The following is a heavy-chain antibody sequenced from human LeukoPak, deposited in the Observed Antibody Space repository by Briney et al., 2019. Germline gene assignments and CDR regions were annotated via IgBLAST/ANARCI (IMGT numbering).Heavy chain of an antibody. J-gene: IGHJ4*02. Sequence: PSETLSLTCAVYGGSFSGYYWSWIRQPPGKGLEWIGEINHSGSTNYNPSLKSRVTISVDTSKNRFSLKLSSVTAADTAVYYCASWAPGGLEYWGQGTLVTVSS. CDR2: INHSGST. D-gene: IGHD1-26*01. V-gene: IGHV4-34*01. CDR1: GGSFSGYY. CDR3: ASWAPGGLEY.